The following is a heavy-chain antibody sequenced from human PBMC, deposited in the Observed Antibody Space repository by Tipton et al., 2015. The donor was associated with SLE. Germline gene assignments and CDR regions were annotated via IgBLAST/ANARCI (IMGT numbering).Heavy chain of an antibody. Sequence: SLRLSCAASGFTFSDFWMYWVRQAPGKGLEWVAFISYDGDDKYYADSVKGRFTVSRDNSMNMVSVQMNSLTPEDTAVYYCARETGYNSSWPLEYWGQGTLVTVSS. CDR2: ISYDGDDK. J-gene: IGHJ4*02. D-gene: IGHD6-13*01. CDR3: ARETGYNSSWPLEY. CDR1: GFTFSDFW. V-gene: IGHV3-30*03.